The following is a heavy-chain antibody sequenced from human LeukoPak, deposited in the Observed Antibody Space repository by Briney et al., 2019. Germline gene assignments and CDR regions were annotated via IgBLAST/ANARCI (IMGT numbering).Heavy chain of an antibody. V-gene: IGHV4-34*01. CDR3: ARVVAGLDYYYYGMDV. CDR1: GGSFSGYY. Sequence: SETLFLTCAVYGGSFSGYYWSWIRQPPGKGLEWIGEINHSGSTNYNPSLKSRVTISVDTSKNQFSLKLSSVTAADTAVYYCARVVAGLDYYYYGMDVWGKGTTVTVSS. J-gene: IGHJ6*04. D-gene: IGHD6-19*01. CDR2: INHSGST.